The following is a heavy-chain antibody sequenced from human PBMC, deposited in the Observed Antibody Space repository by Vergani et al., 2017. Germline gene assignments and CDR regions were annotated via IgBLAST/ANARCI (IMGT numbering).Heavy chain of an antibody. CDR1: GFSLSNARMG. Sequence: QVTLKESGPVLVKPTETLTLTCTVSGFSLSNARMGVSWIRQPPGKALEWLAHIFSNDEKSYSTSLKSRLTISKDTSKSQVVLTMTNMDPVDTATYYCAHSFGYYDSSGYYYIGYFDYWGQGTLITVSS. J-gene: IGHJ4*02. CDR2: IFSNDEK. V-gene: IGHV2-26*01. D-gene: IGHD3-22*01. CDR3: AHSFGYYDSSGYYYIGYFDY.